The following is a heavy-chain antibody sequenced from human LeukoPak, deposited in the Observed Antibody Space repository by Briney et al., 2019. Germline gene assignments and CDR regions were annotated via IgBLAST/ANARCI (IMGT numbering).Heavy chain of an antibody. V-gene: IGHV1-2*02. CDR3: AREYYYDSSGYYIDY. D-gene: IGHD3-22*01. CDR1: GYTFTGYY. CDR2: INPNSGGT. J-gene: IGHJ4*02. Sequence: ASVKVSCKASGYTFTGYYMHWVRQAPGQGLEWMGWINPNSGGTNYAQKFQGRVTMTRDTSISTAYMELRSLRSDDTAVYYCAREYYYDSSGYYIDYWGQGTLVTVSS.